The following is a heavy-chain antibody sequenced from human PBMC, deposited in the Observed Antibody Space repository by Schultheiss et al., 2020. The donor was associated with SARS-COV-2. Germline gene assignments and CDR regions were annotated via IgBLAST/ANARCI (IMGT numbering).Heavy chain of an antibody. J-gene: IGHJ3*02. CDR1: GFSLSTSGVG. CDR3: AHRPLIAFAFDI. CDR2: IYCDDDK. Sequence: SGPTLVKPTQTLTLTCTFSGFSLSTSGVGVGWIRQPPGKALEWLALIYCDDDKRYSPSLKSRLTITKDTSKNQVVLTMTNMDPVDTATYYCAHRPLIAFAFDIWGQGTMVTVSS. D-gene: IGHD2-21*01. V-gene: IGHV2-5*02.